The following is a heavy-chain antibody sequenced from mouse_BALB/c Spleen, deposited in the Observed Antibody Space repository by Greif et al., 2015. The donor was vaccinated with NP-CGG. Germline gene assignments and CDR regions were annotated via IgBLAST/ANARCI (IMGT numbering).Heavy chain of an antibody. CDR3: ARRGKSTMIGYFDV. CDR2: INSNGGST. CDR1: GFTFSSYY. D-gene: IGHD2-4*01. J-gene: IGHJ1*01. Sequence: VQLKESGGGLVKLGGSLKLSCAASGFTFSSYYMSWVRQTPEKRLELVAAINSNGGSTYYPDTVKGRFTISRDNAKNTLYLQMSSLKSEDTALYYCARRGKSTMIGYFDVWGAGTTVTVSS. V-gene: IGHV5-6-2*01.